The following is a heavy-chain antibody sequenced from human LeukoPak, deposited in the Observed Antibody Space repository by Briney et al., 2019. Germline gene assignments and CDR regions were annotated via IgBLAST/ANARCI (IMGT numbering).Heavy chain of an antibody. CDR2: IRYDGSNK. CDR3: AKVRGAQYYFDY. CDR1: GFTFSSYG. V-gene: IGHV3-30*02. Sequence: GGSLTLSCAASGFTFSSYGMHWVRQAPGKGLEWVAFIRYDGSNKYYADSVKGRFTISRDNSKNTLYLQMNSLRAEDTAVYYCAKVRGAQYYFDYWGQGTLVTVSS. D-gene: IGHD3-10*01. J-gene: IGHJ4*02.